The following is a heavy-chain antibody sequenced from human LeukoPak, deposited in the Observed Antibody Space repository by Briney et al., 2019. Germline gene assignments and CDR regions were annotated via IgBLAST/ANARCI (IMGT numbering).Heavy chain of an antibody. Sequence: GGSLRLSCAASGFTFSSYEMNWVRQAPGKGLEWVTFIRYDGSNKYYADSVKGRFTISRDNSKNTLSLQMNSLRADDTAVYYCAKGHYSYESSGYYYFDYWGQGTLVTVSS. CDR3: AKGHYSYESSGYYYFDY. CDR2: IRYDGSNK. CDR1: GFTFSSYE. V-gene: IGHV3-30*02. D-gene: IGHD3-22*01. J-gene: IGHJ4*02.